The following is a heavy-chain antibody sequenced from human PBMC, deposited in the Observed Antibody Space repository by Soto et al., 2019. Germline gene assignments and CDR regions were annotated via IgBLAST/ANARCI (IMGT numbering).Heavy chain of an antibody. D-gene: IGHD3-10*01. CDR3: ARGGRWGDSVSGSLDY. Sequence: VQLVQSGAEVKKPGSSVNVSCQTSGGTFSNYSISWVRQAPGQGLEWMGGIIPISGETTFAQRFQGRVTIAADQSTSTTYMALSSLEFEDTAVYYCARGGRWGDSVSGSLDYWGQGTLVTVSS. CDR1: GGTFSNYS. J-gene: IGHJ4*02. V-gene: IGHV1-69*01. CDR2: IIPISGET.